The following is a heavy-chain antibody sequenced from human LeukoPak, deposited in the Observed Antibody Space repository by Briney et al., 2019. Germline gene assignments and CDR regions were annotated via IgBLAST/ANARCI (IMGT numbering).Heavy chain of an antibody. V-gene: IGHV3-53*01. CDR1: GFTLSNYA. Sequence: TGGSLRLSCAASGFTLSNYAMSWVRQAPGKGLEWVSVIYSGGSTYYADSVKGRFTISRDNSKNTLYLQMNSLRAEDTAVYYCARGYSGYDGGNWFDPWGQGTLVTVSS. J-gene: IGHJ5*02. CDR3: ARGYSGYDGGNWFDP. CDR2: IYSGGST. D-gene: IGHD5-12*01.